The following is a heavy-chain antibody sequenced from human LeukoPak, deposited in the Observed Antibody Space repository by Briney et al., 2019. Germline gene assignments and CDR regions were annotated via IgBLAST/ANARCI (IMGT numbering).Heavy chain of an antibody. D-gene: IGHD3-10*01. V-gene: IGHV1-2*02. CDR1: GYIFTGYY. J-gene: IGHJ6*02. CDR2: INPDSGGT. Sequence: GASVKVSCKASGYIFTGYYIHWVQQAPGQGLEWMGWINPDSGGTFYAQKFQGRVTMTTDTSIGTAYMELSRLRSDDTAVYYCTRGTSGTYPVYYEMHVWGQGTTVTVSS. CDR3: TRGTSGTYPVYYEMHV.